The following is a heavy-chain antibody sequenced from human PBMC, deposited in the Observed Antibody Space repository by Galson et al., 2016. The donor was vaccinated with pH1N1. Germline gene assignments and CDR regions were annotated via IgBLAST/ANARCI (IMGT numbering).Heavy chain of an antibody. Sequence: SVKVSCKESGYTFRTYNIHWVRQAPGQGLEWMGIINPSGDTTSYAQKFQDTVTMTRDASANTANMKLSSLRSEDTAIYYCARDFDSGYAGGRLDYWGQGTLVTVSS. V-gene: IGHV1-46*03. CDR3: ARDFDSGYAGGRLDY. D-gene: IGHD5-12*01. J-gene: IGHJ4*02. CDR1: GYTFRTYN. CDR2: INPSGDTT.